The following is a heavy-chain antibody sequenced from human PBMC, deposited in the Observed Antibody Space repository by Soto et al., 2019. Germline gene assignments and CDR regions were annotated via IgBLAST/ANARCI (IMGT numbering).Heavy chain of an antibody. Sequence: LRLSCAASGFPFRIFTMHWVRQAPGKGLEWVSTISSNSAYIYYTDALRGRFTISRDNAKNSLHLQMNSLRAEDTAVYYCTRDASRDSSARGWFDPWGPGTLVTVSS. V-gene: IGHV3-21*01. J-gene: IGHJ5*02. CDR1: GFPFRIFT. D-gene: IGHD6-13*01. CDR3: TRDASRDSSARGWFDP. CDR2: ISSNSAYI.